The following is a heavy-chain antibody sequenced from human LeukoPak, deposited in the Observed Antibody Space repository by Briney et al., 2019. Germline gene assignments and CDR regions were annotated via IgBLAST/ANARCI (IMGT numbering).Heavy chain of an antibody. D-gene: IGHD6-13*01. J-gene: IGHJ3*02. CDR1: GGSISSYY. CDR3: ARGATNSIAAAGDAFDI. V-gene: IGHV4-59*08. CDR2: IYYSGST. Sequence: PSETLSLTCTVSGGSISSYYWSWIRQPPGKGLEWIGYIYYSGSTNYNPSLKSRVTISVDTSKNQFSLKLSSVTAADTAVYYCARGATNSIAAAGDAFDIWGQGTMVTVSS.